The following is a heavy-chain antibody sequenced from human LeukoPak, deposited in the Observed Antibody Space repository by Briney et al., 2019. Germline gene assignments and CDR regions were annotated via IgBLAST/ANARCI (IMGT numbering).Heavy chain of an antibody. CDR1: GYNFIKYG. D-gene: IGHD5-12*01. CDR2: ISGYNDNI. V-gene: IGHV1-18*01. Sequence: ASVTVSFKASGYNFIKYGISWVRQAPGQGLEGMGWISGYNDNIQYAQKIQGRVTITTDTSTSTAYMELRSLRSDDTAVYYCARRGSSYDSAVDYWGQGTLVTVSS. J-gene: IGHJ4*02. CDR3: ARRGSSYDSAVDY.